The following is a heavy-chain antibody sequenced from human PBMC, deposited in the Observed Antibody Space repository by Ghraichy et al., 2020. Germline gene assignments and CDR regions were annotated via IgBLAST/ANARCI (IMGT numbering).Heavy chain of an antibody. D-gene: IGHD1-26*01. CDR1: GFTFSFYA. J-gene: IGHJ4*02. Sequence: GESLNISCAASGFTFSFYAMSWVRQAPGKGLEWVSAISGNDGSTYYADSVKGRFTISRDNSKNTLHLQMNSVRAEDTAVYYCAKDSGSYYWGFDYWGQGTLVTVSS. CDR2: ISGNDGST. CDR3: AKDSGSYYWGFDY. V-gene: IGHV3-23*01.